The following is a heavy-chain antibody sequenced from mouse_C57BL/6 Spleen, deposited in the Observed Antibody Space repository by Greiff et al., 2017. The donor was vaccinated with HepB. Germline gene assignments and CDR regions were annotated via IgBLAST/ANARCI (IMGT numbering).Heavy chain of an antibody. CDR3: ARRGGAYYRNYEYAY. J-gene: IGHJ3*01. CDR2: IDPSDSET. CDR1: GYTFTSYW. Sequence: VQLQQSGAELVRPGSSVKLSCKASGYTFTSYWMHWVKQRPIQGLEWIGNIDPSDSETHYNQKFKDKATLTVDNSSSTAYMQLSSLTSEDSAVYYCARRGGAYYRNYEYAYWGQGTLVTVSA. V-gene: IGHV1-52*01. D-gene: IGHD2-5*01.